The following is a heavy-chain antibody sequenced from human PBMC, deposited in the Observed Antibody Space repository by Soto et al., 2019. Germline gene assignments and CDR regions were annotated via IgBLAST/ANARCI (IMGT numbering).Heavy chain of an antibody. J-gene: IGHJ6*02. Sequence: GASVKVSCKASGYTFTSYYMHWVRQAPGQGLEWMGIINPSGGSASYAQKFQGRVTMTRNTSTSTVYMELSSLRSEDTAVYYCARDNTIFGWDYYSGMDVWGQGTTVTVSS. V-gene: IGHV1-46*01. CDR1: GYTFTSYY. D-gene: IGHD3-3*01. CDR3: ARDNTIFGWDYYSGMDV. CDR2: INPSGGSA.